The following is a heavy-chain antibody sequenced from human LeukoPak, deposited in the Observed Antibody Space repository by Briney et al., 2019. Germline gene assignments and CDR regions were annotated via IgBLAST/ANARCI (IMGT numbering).Heavy chain of an antibody. Sequence: PSETLSLTCTVSGGSISSHYWSWIRQPPGKGLEWIGYIYYSRSTNYNPSLKSRVTISVDTSKNQFSLKLSSVTAADTAVYYCARDRHLGYCSSTSCYEIGWYFDLWGRGTLVTVSS. CDR1: GGSISSHY. J-gene: IGHJ2*01. CDR2: IYYSRST. D-gene: IGHD2-2*01. CDR3: ARDRHLGYCSSTSCYEIGWYFDL. V-gene: IGHV4-59*11.